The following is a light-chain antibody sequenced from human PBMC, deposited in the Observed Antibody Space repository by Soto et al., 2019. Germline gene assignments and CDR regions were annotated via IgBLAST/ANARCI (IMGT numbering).Light chain of an antibody. CDR1: QSLSSRN. Sequence: IVMKESPATLSVSPGERATLSCRASQSLSSRNLAWYTKKPGQAPRTLIYGVSSRATGIPDRFSGSGSGTDFTLTISRLEPEDFAVYDCQQYDSSPRTFGQGTKVDIK. CDR2: GVS. V-gene: IGKV3-20*01. CDR3: QQYDSSPRT. J-gene: IGKJ1*01.